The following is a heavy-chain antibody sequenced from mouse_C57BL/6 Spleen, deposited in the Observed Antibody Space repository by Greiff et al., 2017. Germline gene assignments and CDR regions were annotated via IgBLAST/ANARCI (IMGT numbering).Heavy chain of an antibody. V-gene: IGHV3-6*01. J-gene: IGHJ2*01. D-gene: IGHD4-1*01. CDR2: ISYDGSN. CDR1: GYSITSGYY. CDR3: AREGPTGTWDD. Sequence: EVQRVESGPGLVKPSQSLSLTCSVTGYSITSGYYWNWIRQFPGNKLEWMGYISYDGSNNYNPSLKNRISITRDTSKNQFCLKLNSVTTEDTATYYCAREGPTGTWDDWGQGTTLTVSS.